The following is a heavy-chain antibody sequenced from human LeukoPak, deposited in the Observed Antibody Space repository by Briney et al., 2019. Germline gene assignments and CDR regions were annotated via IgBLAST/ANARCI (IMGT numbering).Heavy chain of an antibody. CDR1: GYTFTSYG. CDR3: ARDSRDCSGGSCYSGAFDI. D-gene: IGHD2-15*01. Sequence: ASVKVSCKASGYTFTSYGISWVRQAPGQGLEWMGWIRAYNGNTNYAQKLQGRVTMTTDTSTSTAYMELRSLRSDDTAVYYCARDSRDCSGGSCYSGAFDIWGQGTMVTVSS. J-gene: IGHJ3*02. CDR2: IRAYNGNT. V-gene: IGHV1-18*01.